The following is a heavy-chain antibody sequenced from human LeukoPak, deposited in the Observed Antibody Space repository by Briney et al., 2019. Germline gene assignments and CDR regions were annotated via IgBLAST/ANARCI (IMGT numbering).Heavy chain of an antibody. V-gene: IGHV1-69*04. D-gene: IGHD5-12*01. CDR2: IIPILGIA. CDR3: ASVSGYSGYYFDY. Sequence: GASVKVSCKASGGTFSSYAISWVRQAPGQGLEWMGRIIPILGIANYAQKFQGRVTITADKSTSTAYMELSSLRSEDTAVYYCASVSGYSGYYFDYWGQGTLVTVSS. J-gene: IGHJ4*02. CDR1: GGTFSSYA.